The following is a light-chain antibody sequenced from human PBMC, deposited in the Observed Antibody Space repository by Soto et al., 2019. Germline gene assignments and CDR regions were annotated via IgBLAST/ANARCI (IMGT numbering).Light chain of an antibody. J-gene: IGKJ2*01. CDR3: QQYNSLHT. CDR1: QSISSW. CDR2: KAS. Sequence: DIQMTQSPSTLSASVGDRVTITCRASQSISSWLAWYQQKPGKAPKLLIYKASSLESGVPSRFSGSGSGTEFTLTISSLQRDDFATYYCQQYNSLHTFGQVTKLEIK. V-gene: IGKV1-5*03.